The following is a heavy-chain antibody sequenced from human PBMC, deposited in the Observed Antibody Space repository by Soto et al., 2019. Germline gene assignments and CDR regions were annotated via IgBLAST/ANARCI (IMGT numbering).Heavy chain of an antibody. Sequence: QVQLAQSGAEVRKPGSSVKVSCRASGGSFSDFAFSWVRQAPGQGLEWMGGTIPMFAATKYAQRFQGRIXXXXXXXXXXXXXXXXXXXXDDSAVYYCARGGIVAVPAALSSYDDYTNYRFDSWGQGTLVSVSS. V-gene: IGHV1-69*01. J-gene: IGHJ4*02. D-gene: IGHD3-10*01. CDR3: ARGGIVAVPAALSSYDDYTNYRFDS. CDR2: TIPMFAAT. CDR1: GGSFSDFA.